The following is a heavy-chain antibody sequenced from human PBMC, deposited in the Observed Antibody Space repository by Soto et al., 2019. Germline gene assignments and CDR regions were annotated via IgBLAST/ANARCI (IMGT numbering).Heavy chain of an antibody. Sequence: ASVKVSCKASGYTFTSYYMIWVQQAPGKGLEWMGRINPSGGSTCYAQKFQGRVTMTKDTSTNTVYMELSSLRSEDTAVYYCARGRKHLRYCSSTIGYSGYYYCMDAWGQGTPVTVSS. CDR1: GYTFTSYY. J-gene: IGHJ6*02. CDR2: INPSGGST. CDR3: ARGRKHLRYCSSTIGYSGYYYCMDA. V-gene: IGHV1-46*01. D-gene: IGHD2-2*01.